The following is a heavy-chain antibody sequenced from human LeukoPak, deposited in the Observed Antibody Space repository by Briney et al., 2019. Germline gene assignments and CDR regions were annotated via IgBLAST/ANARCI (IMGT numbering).Heavy chain of an antibody. J-gene: IGHJ4*02. CDR3: TRRSDGGSGSYYNNY. Sequence: GGSLRLSCAASGFTFSGSAMHWVRQASGKGLEWVGRIRSKANSYATAYAASVKGRFTISRDDSKNTAYLQMNSLKTEDTAVYYRTRRSDGGSGSYYNNYWGQGTLVTVSS. CDR1: GFTFSGSA. V-gene: IGHV3-73*01. CDR2: IRSKANSYAT. D-gene: IGHD3-10*01.